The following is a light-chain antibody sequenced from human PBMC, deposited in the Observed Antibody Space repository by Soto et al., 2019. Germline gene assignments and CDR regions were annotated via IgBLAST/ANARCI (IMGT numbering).Light chain of an antibody. J-gene: IGKJ1*01. CDR3: QHYNNWPRT. CDR2: GAS. CDR1: QCVSSN. Sequence: EIVMTQSPATLSVSPGERATVSCRASQCVSSNLAWYQQKPGQAPRLLIYGASTRATGIPARFSGSGSGTEFTLTISSLQSEDFAVYYCQHYNNWPRTFGQGTKVEIK. V-gene: IGKV3-15*01.